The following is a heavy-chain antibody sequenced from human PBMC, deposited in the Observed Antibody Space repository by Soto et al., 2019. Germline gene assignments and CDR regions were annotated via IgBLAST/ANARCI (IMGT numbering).Heavy chain of an antibody. CDR1: GYTFSNYG. V-gene: IGHV1-18*01. CDR3: SRFIMVGGWFDPNYYHGMDV. J-gene: IGHJ6*02. D-gene: IGHD6-19*01. CDR2: ISGYNGNT. Sequence: ASVKVSCKTSGYTFSNYGINWVRQAPGQGLEWMGWISGYNGNTNYAQTVQGRVAMTTDTSTGTVYMELRSLKSDDTAIYYCSRFIMVGGWFDPNYYHGMDVWGQGTTVTVSS.